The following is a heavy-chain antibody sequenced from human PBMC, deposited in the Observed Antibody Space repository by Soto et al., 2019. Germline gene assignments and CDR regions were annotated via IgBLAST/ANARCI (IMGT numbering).Heavy chain of an antibody. CDR3: ARDYYGSGSPLVY. V-gene: IGHV4-31*03. Sequence: TSETLSLTCTVSGGSISSGGYYWSWIRQHPGKGLEWIGYIYYSGSTYYNPSLKSRVTISVDTSKNQFSLKLSSVTAADTAVYYCARDYYGSGSPLVYWGQGXLVTVYS. J-gene: IGHJ4*02. CDR1: GGSISSGGYY. D-gene: IGHD3-10*01. CDR2: IYYSGST.